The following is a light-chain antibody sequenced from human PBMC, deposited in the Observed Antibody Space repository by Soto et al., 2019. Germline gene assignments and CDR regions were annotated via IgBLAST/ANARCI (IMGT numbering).Light chain of an antibody. CDR2: GAS. CDR3: QQYDSSPLT. Sequence: EIVLTQSPGTQSLSPGERATLSCRASQSVSSSFLAWYQQKPGQAPRLLIYGASSRATGIPDRFSGSGSGTDSTLTISRLEPEDVAVYYCQQYDSSPLTFGGGTKVEI. CDR1: QSVSSSF. J-gene: IGKJ4*01. V-gene: IGKV3-20*01.